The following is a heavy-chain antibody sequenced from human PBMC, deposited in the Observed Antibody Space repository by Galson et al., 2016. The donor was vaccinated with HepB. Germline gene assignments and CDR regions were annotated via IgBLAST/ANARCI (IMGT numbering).Heavy chain of an antibody. CDR1: GFTFSTYN. J-gene: IGHJ4*02. Sequence: SLRLSCAASGFTFSTYNMNWVRQAPGKGLEWVSDISSSSSSLYYADSVKGRFTISRDNSKNTLYLQMNSLRAEDTAVYYCARDKGAGSDDIWSGYYMGYFDYWGQGSLVTVSS. CDR2: ISSSSSSL. D-gene: IGHD3-3*01. V-gene: IGHV3-48*01. CDR3: ARDKGAGSDDIWSGYYMGYFDY.